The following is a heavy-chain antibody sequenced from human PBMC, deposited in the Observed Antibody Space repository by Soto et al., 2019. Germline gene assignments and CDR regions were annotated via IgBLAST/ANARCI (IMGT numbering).Heavy chain of an antibody. Sequence: PAKTLSLTCTVSGGSISSISYYWGWIRQPPGKGLEGIGSIYYSGSTYYKKSLKSRVTISVDTSKNQFSLKLSSVTAADTGVYYCARHLGITMVRVANWFDXWGQGTPVTVPX. CDR2: IYYSGST. CDR3: ARHLGITMVRVANWFDX. D-gene: IGHD3-10*01. CDR1: GGSISSISYY. J-gene: IGHJ5*02. V-gene: IGHV4-39*01.